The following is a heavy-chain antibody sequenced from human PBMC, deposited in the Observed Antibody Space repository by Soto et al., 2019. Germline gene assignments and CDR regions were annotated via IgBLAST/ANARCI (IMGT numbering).Heavy chain of an antibody. CDR2: ILYTGNT. D-gene: IGHD3-10*01. CDR3: ARAAYGSGSYYAPYYYYAMAV. V-gene: IGHV4-59*02. Sequence: SETLSLTCTVSGASVSSYYWSWIRQPPGKGLEWLGYILYTGNTNYNPSLKSRVTMSVDTSKNQVSLKLSAVTAADTAVYFCARAAYGSGSYYAPYYYYAMAVWGQGTTVTVSS. J-gene: IGHJ6*02. CDR1: GASVSSYY.